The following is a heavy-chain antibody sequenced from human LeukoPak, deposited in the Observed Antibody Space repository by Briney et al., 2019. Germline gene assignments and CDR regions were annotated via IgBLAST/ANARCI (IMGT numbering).Heavy chain of an antibody. CDR1: GFTFSSYE. Sequence: PGGSLRLSCAASGFTFSSYEVNWVRRAPGKGLEWVSVIYSGGSTYYADSVRGRFTISRDNSKNTLFLHMNSLRAEDTAVYYCARGGYSYGSDYWGQGTLVTVSS. V-gene: IGHV3-53*01. CDR2: IYSGGST. CDR3: ARGGYSYGSDY. J-gene: IGHJ4*02. D-gene: IGHD5-18*01.